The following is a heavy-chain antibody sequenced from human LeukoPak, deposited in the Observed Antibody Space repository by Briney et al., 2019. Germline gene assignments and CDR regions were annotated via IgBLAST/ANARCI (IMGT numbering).Heavy chain of an antibody. CDR1: GFTFSSYE. J-gene: IGHJ5*02. D-gene: IGHD4-23*01. V-gene: IGHV3-48*03. CDR2: ISSSGSTI. Sequence: GGSLRLSCAASGFTFSSYEMNWVRQAPGKGLEWVSYISSSGSTIYYADSVKGRFTISRDNAKNSLYLQMNSLRAEDTALYYCARDQPLFGAINRWYLDRWGQGTLVTVSS. CDR3: ARDQPLFGAINRWYLDR.